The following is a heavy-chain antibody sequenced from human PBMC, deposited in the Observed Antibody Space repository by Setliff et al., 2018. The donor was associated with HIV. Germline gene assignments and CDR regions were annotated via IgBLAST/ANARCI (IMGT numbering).Heavy chain of an antibody. CDR2: IYYSGST. J-gene: IGHJ6*03. V-gene: IGHV4-39*01. CDR3: ARQGGYSGYGFYYYYYYMDV. CDR1: GGSISSNSYY. D-gene: IGHD5-12*01. Sequence: TLSLTCTVSGGSISSNSYYWGWIRQPPGKGLEWIGSIYYSGSTYYNPSLKSRVTISVDTSKNQFSLKLSSVTAADTAVYYCARQGGYSGYGFYYYYYYMDVWGKGTTVTVSS.